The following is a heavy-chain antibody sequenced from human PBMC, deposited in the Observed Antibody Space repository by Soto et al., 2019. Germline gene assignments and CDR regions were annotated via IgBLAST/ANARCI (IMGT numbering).Heavy chain of an antibody. CDR3: ARHPSDFWFDP. CDR1: GDTISTGGYF. CDR2: IYHSGNT. D-gene: IGHD2-21*02. Sequence: SETLSLTCGVSGDTISTGGYFWAWIRQPPGKALEWIGRIYHSGNTYYNPSLKSRVTVSVDTSKNQFSLKLSSVTAADTAVYYCARHPSDFWFDPWGQGTLVTVSS. V-gene: IGHV4-30-2*03. J-gene: IGHJ5*02.